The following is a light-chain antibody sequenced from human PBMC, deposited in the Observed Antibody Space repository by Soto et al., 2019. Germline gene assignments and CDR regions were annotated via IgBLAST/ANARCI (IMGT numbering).Light chain of an antibody. CDR3: QQYGDSLLT. CDR1: QSISSSY. J-gene: IGKJ4*01. CDR2: HAS. V-gene: IGKV3-20*01. Sequence: ENVLTQSPGTLSLSPGERATLSCRASQSISSSYLALYQQKPDQTPRLLIYHASSRPTGIPDRFSGIGSGTDFTLTISRLEPEDFAVYYCQQYGDSLLTFGGGTKVEIK.